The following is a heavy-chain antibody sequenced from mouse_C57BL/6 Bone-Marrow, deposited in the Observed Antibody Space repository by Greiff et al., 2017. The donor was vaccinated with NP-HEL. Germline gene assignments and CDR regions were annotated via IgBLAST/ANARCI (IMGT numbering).Heavy chain of an antibody. D-gene: IGHD1-1*01. Sequence: QVQLQQPGAELVMPGASVKLSCKASGYTFTSYWMHWVKQRPGQGLEWIGEIDPSDSYTNYNQKSKGKSTLTVDKSSSTAYMQLSSLTSEDSAVYYCAREEGAYYGSSYWYFDVWGTGTTVTVSS. CDR1: GYTFTSYW. CDR2: IDPSDSYT. CDR3: AREEGAYYGSSYWYFDV. V-gene: IGHV1-69*01. J-gene: IGHJ1*03.